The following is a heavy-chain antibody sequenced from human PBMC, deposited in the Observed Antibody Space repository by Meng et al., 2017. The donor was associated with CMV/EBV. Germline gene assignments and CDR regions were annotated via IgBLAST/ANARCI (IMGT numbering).Heavy chain of an antibody. Sequence: GESLRLSCAASGFTFSSYWMSWVRQAPGKGLEWVANIKQDGSEKYYVDSVKGRFTISRDNAKNSLYLQMNSLRAEDTAVYYCARFNYDFWSGYPAVLYGMDVWGQGTTVTVSS. CDR3: ARFNYDFWSGYPAVLYGMDV. D-gene: IGHD3-3*01. CDR1: GFTFSSYW. V-gene: IGHV3-7*01. J-gene: IGHJ6*02. CDR2: IKQDGSEK.